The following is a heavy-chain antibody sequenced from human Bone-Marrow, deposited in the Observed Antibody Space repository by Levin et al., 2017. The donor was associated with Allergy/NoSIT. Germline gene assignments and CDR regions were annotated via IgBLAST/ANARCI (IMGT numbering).Heavy chain of an antibody. CDR1: GGSIRITYYY. D-gene: IGHD6-19*01. CDR3: ARNSTGSYFDS. J-gene: IGHJ4*02. CDR2: IFYSGST. Sequence: SQTLSLTCTVSGGSIRITYYYWGWVRQSPGKGLEWIASIFYSGSTYYNPSFKSRVTISVDTSKHQFSLEVRSVTAADTAVYYCARNSTGSYFDSWGQGTQVSVSS. V-gene: IGHV4-39*07.